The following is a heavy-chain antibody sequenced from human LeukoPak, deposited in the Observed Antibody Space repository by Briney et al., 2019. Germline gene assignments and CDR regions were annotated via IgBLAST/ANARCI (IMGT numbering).Heavy chain of an antibody. D-gene: IGHD3-22*01. V-gene: IGHV3-74*01. CDR1: GFTFSTYW. J-gene: IGHJ4*02. CDR2: INSDGGGT. CDR3: ARPPAYDSRNYYFAY. Sequence: PGGSLRLSCAASGFTFSTYWMHWVRQVPGKGLVWVSHINSDGGGTSYADSVKGRFTTSRDNAKNTLYLQMNSLRVEDTAVYYCARPPAYDSRNYYFAYWGQGILVTVSS.